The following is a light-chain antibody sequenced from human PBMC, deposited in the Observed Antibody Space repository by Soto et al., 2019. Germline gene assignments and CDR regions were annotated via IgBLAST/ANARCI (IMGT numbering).Light chain of an antibody. CDR1: QSISSW. V-gene: IGKV1-5*03. J-gene: IGKJ2*01. CDR2: KAS. CDR3: QQYSRYYT. Sequence: DIQMTQSPSTLSASVGDRVTITCRASQSISSWLAWYQRKPGKAPKLLIYKASTLESGVPSRFSGSGSGTDFTLTINSLQPDDVATYYCQQYSRYYTFGQGTKLEIK.